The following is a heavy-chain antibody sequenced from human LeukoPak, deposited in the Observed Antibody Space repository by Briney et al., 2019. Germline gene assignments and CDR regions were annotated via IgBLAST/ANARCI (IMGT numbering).Heavy chain of an antibody. CDR3: ARSGSSSWYGKRPYYFDY. J-gene: IGHJ4*02. CDR2: IYHSGST. CDR1: GYSIRSGYY. Sequence: SETLSLTCTVSGYSIRSGYYWGWIRQPPGKGLEWIGRIYHSGSTYYNPSLKSRVPISVDTSKNQFSLKLSSVTAADTAVYYCARSGSSSWYGKRPYYFDYWGQGTLVTVSS. D-gene: IGHD6-13*01. V-gene: IGHV4-38-2*02.